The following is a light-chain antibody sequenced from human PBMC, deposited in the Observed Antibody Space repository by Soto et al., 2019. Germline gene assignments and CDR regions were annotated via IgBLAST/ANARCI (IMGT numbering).Light chain of an antibody. Sequence: QSVLTQPPSASGSPGQSVTISCTGTNSDIGGYDYVSWYQQHPGKAPKLIIFEVSDRPLGVSDRFSGAKSGNTAALTISGLHAADEATYYCSSSRATGTLLVFGGGTKLTVL. V-gene: IGLV2-14*01. CDR3: SSSRATGTLLV. CDR1: NSDIGGYDY. CDR2: EVS. J-gene: IGLJ2*01.